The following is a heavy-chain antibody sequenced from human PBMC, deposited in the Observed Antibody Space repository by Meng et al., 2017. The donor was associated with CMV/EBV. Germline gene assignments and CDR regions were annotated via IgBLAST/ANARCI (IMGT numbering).Heavy chain of an antibody. Sequence: GESLKISCAASGFTFSSYAMSWVRQAPGKGLEWVSAISGSGGSTYYADSVKGRFTISRDNSKNTLYLQMNSLRAEDTAVYYCAGDCTNGVCYTGRDYWGQGTLVTVSS. V-gene: IGHV3-23*01. J-gene: IGHJ4*02. D-gene: IGHD2-8*01. CDR2: ISGSGGST. CDR1: GFTFSSYA. CDR3: AGDCTNGVCYTGRDY.